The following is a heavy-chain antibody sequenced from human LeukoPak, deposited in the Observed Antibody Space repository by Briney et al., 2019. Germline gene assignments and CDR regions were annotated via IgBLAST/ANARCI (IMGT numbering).Heavy chain of an antibody. J-gene: IGHJ5*02. V-gene: IGHV3-53*01. CDR1: GFTVSGDY. CDR2: IYSGGST. Sequence: GGSRRLSCEVSGFTVSGDYMSWVRQAPGKGLEWVSVIYSGGSTYYADSVKGRFTISRDNSKNTLYLQMNSLRADDTAVYYCARHDWFDPWGQGTLVTVSS. CDR3: ARHDWFDP. D-gene: IGHD3-3*01.